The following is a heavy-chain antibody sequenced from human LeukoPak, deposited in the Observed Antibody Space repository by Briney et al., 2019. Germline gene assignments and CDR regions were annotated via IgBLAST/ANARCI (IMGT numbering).Heavy chain of an antibody. V-gene: IGHV4-30-4*01. J-gene: IGHJ4*02. CDR2: IYYSGST. D-gene: IGHD4-17*01. CDR1: GGSISSGDYS. CDR3: ARASGDPGHFDY. Sequence: PSETLSLTCTVSGGSISSGDYSWSWIRQPPGKGLEWIGYIYYSGSTYYNPSLKSRVTISVDTSKNQFSLKLSSVTAADTAVYYCARASGDPGHFDYWGQGTLVTVSS.